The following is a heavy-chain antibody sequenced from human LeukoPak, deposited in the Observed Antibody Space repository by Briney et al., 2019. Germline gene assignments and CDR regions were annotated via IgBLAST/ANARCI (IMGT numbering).Heavy chain of an antibody. Sequence: GASVKVSCKASGYTFTSYGISWVRQAPGQGLEWMGWITAYNGNTNYAQKLQGRVTMTTDTSTSTAYMELRSLRSDDTAVYYCAREQYYYDNSGYYDFWGQGTLVTVSS. CDR1: GYTFTSYG. CDR2: ITAYNGNT. J-gene: IGHJ4*02. V-gene: IGHV1-18*01. D-gene: IGHD3-22*01. CDR3: AREQYYYDNSGYYDF.